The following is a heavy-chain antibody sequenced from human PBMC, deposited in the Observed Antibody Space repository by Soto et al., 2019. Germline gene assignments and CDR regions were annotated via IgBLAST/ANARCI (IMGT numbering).Heavy chain of an antibody. J-gene: IGHJ4*02. CDR1: GFTFSSYG. D-gene: IGHD6-13*01. Sequence: GGSLRLSCAASGFTFSSYGMHWVRQAPGKGLEWVAVISYDGSNKYYADSVKGRFTISRDNSKNTLYLQMNSLRAEDTAVYYCARESNSSSWYGYWGQGTLVTVSS. V-gene: IGHV3-30*03. CDR3: ARESNSSSWYGY. CDR2: ISYDGSNK.